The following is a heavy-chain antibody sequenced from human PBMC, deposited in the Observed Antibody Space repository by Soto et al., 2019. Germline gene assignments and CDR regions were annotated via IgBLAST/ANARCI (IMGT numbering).Heavy chain of an antibody. CDR1: GFTFGSYW. J-gene: IGHJ4*02. CDR3: ARAGYCGPGCYYYFDY. Sequence: EVQLVESGGGLVQPGGSLRLSCAVSGFTFGSYWMNWVRLIPGKGLEWVAYIKPDGSATYYVDSVKGRFTISRDNAKKSLYLQMNSLRVEDTSVYYCARAGYCGPGCYYYFDYWGQGTLGTVSS. V-gene: IGHV3-7*01. D-gene: IGHD2-21*02. CDR2: IKPDGSAT.